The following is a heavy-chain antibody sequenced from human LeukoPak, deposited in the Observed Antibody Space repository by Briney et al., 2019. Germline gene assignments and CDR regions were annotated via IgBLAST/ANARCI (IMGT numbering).Heavy chain of an antibody. V-gene: IGHV1-2*02. Sequence: ASVKVSCKASGYTFTGYYMHWVRQAPGQGLEWMGWINPNSGGTNYAQKFQGRVTMTRDTSISTAYMELSRLRSDDTAVYYCARDFWSFGGAFDIWGQGTMVTVSS. CDR3: ARDFWSFGGAFDI. CDR1: GYTFTGYY. CDR2: INPNSGGT. J-gene: IGHJ3*02. D-gene: IGHD3-3*01.